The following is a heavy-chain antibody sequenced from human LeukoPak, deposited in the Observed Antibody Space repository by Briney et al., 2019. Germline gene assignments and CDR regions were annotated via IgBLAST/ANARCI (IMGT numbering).Heavy chain of an antibody. CDR1: GFTFSNFG. V-gene: IGHV3-49*04. Sequence: PGGSLRLSCAASGFTFSNFGMNWVRQAPGKGLEWVGFIRSKIYGGTPEYAASVKGRFTISRDDSKGIAYLQMNSLKTEDTAVYYCTRDQTPYYWGQGTLVTVSS. CDR3: TRDQTPYY. J-gene: IGHJ4*02. CDR2: IRSKIYGGTP.